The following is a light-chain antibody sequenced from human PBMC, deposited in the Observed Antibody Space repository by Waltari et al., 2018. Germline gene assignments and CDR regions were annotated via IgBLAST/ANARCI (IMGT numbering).Light chain of an antibody. CDR1: QSVTNY. Sequence: DIVLTQSPAILSLSPGGRASLSCMASQSVTNYLAWYQQKPGQAPRLLIYDTSNRATGIPARFSGSGFGTDFTLTISSLEPEDFAVYYCQQRRDWPLTFGGGTKVEIK. V-gene: IGKV3-11*01. CDR2: DTS. CDR3: QQRRDWPLT. J-gene: IGKJ4*01.